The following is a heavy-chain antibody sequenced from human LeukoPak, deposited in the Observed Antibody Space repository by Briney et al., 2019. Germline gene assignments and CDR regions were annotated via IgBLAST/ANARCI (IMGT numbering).Heavy chain of an antibody. CDR1: GYTFTGYY. V-gene: IGHV1-2*04. CDR2: ISPNSGGT. Sequence: GASVKVSCKASGYTFTGYYMHWVRQAPGQGLEWMEWISPNSGGTNYAQNFQGWVTMTRDTSISTAYMELSRLRSDDTAVYYCARSSHIVVVTAIDFDYWGQGTLVTVSS. D-gene: IGHD2-21*02. CDR3: ARSSHIVVVTAIDFDY. J-gene: IGHJ4*02.